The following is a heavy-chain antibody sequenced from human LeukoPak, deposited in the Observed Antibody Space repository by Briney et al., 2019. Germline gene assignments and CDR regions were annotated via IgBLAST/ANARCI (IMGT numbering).Heavy chain of an antibody. CDR1: GLNFNNAW. CDR2: LYSGGNI. Sequence: PGGSLRLSCAVSGLNFNNAWMSWVRQAPGKGLEWVSVLYSGGNIYYADSVKGRFTISRDNSKNTLYLQMNSLRDEDTAVYYCARNYGSGSFYNCWGQGTLVTVSS. CDR3: ARNYGSGSFYNC. J-gene: IGHJ4*02. D-gene: IGHD3-10*01. V-gene: IGHV3-66*01.